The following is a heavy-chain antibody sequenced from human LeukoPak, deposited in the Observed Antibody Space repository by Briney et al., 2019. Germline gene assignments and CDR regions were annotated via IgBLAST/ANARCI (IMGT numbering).Heavy chain of an antibody. D-gene: IGHD2-2*01. CDR2: IRNKANSYAT. CDR1: GFTFSSYA. J-gene: IGHJ4*02. CDR3: TRLPYCSTTSCPLDY. V-gene: IGHV3-73*01. Sequence: PGGSLRLSCAASGFTFSSYAMHWVRQASGKGLEWVGRIRNKANSYATAYAASVKGRFIISRDDSKNTAYLQMNSLKTEDTAVYYCTRLPYCSTTSCPLDYWGRGTLVTVSS.